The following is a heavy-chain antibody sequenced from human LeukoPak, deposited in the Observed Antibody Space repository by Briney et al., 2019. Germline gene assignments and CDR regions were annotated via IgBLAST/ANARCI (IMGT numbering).Heavy chain of an antibody. Sequence: ASVKVSCKASGHTFTSYYMHWVRQAPGQGLEWMGIINPSGGSASYAQKFQGRVTMTRDTSTSTVYMELSSLRSEDTAAYYCARDLALGSSWYYYFDYWGQGTLVTVSS. D-gene: IGHD6-13*01. CDR2: INPSGGSA. J-gene: IGHJ4*02. CDR3: ARDLALGSSWYYYFDY. CDR1: GHTFTSYY. V-gene: IGHV1-46*01.